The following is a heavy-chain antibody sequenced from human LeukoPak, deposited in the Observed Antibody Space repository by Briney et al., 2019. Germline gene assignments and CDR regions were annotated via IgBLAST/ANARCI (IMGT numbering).Heavy chain of an antibody. Sequence: ASVKVSCKASGDTFSSYAFNWVRQAPGQGLEWMGGIIPLIGTASYAQNFQGRVTIATDESTSTAHMELSSLRSEDTAVYYCASPPDAYNWNQLFFDSWGQGTLVTVSS. CDR3: ASPPDAYNWNQLFFDS. D-gene: IGHD1-20*01. J-gene: IGHJ4*02. CDR1: GDTFSSYA. V-gene: IGHV1-69*05. CDR2: IIPLIGTA.